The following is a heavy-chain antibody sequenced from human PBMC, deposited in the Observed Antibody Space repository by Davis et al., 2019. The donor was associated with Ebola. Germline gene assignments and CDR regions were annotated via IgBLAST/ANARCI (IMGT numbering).Heavy chain of an antibody. CDR1: GYTFTSYA. Sequence: ASVKVSCKASGYTFTSYAMNWVQQAPGQGLEWMGWINTNTGNPTYAQGFTGRFVFSLDTSVSTAYLQISSLHQGPIGLPPGTLLQEHLWG. J-gene: IGHJ6*01. CDR3: TLLQEHL. V-gene: IGHV7-4-1*02. CDR2: INTNTGNP.